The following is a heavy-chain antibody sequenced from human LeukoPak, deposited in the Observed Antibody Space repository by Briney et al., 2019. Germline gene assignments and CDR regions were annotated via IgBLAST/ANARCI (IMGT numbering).Heavy chain of an antibody. D-gene: IGHD3-10*01. CDR3: ASYYYGSGSYPGGWFDP. Sequence: GASVKVSCKASGYTFTSYYMHWVRQAPGQGLEWMGIINPSGGSTSYAQKFQGRVTMTRDTSTSTVYMELSSLRSEDTAVYYCASYYYGSGSYPGGWFDPWGQGTLVTVSS. J-gene: IGHJ5*02. V-gene: IGHV1-46*01. CDR1: GYTFTSYY. CDR2: INPSGGST.